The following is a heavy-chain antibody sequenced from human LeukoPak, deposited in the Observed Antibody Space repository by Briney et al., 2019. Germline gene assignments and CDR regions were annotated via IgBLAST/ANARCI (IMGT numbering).Heavy chain of an antibody. Sequence: GGSLRLSCAASGFTVSSNYMSWVRQAPGKGLEWVSVIYSGGSTYYADSVKGRFTISRDNSKNTLYLQMNSLRAEDTAVYYCARDLYGSGSYYGYYYYGMDVWGQGTTVTVSS. CDR1: GFTVSSNY. D-gene: IGHD3-10*01. CDR2: IYSGGST. CDR3: ARDLYGSGSYYGYYYYGMDV. J-gene: IGHJ6*02. V-gene: IGHV3-66*01.